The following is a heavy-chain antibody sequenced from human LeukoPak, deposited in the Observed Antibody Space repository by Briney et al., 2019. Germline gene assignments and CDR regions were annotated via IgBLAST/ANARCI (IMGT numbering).Heavy chain of an antibody. D-gene: IGHD2-21*01. Sequence: GGSLRLSCAASGFSFNSAAMTWVRQAPGKGLEWVSLVSSSGANTYYADSVKGRFTISRDNSKNTVYLQMNSLRAEDTAIYYCAKDIQGSYWGQEPWSPSPQ. CDR3: AKDIQGSY. J-gene: IGHJ4*01. CDR2: VSSSGANT. CDR1: GFSFNSAA. V-gene: IGHV3-23*01.